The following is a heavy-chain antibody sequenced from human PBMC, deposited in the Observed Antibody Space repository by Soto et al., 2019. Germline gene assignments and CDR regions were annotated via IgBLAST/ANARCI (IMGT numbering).Heavy chain of an antibody. J-gene: IGHJ3*02. Sequence: QVQLQQWGAGLLKPSETLSLTCAVFGGSVNSGNYYWSWIRQPPGKGLEWIGELSHSGGTHFNPSLKSRVTISVDTSKNQFSLKRSSVTAADTAIYYCAGVERGTATTVVDAFDIWGPGTMVTVSS. CDR1: GGSVNSGNYY. V-gene: IGHV4-34*01. D-gene: IGHD1-1*01. CDR3: AGVERGTATTVVDAFDI. CDR2: LSHSGGT.